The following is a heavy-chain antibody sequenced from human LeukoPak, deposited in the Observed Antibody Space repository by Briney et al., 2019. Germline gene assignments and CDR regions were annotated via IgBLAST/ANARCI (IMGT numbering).Heavy chain of an antibody. V-gene: IGHV4-4*07. CDR3: AREGHSYAAFDI. Sequence: KTSETLSLTCTVSGGSISRYYWTWIRKPAGKGLEWIGRFHTSGSSNYNPSLKSRVTMSVDSSRNQFSLKLSFVTAADTAVYYCAREGHSYAAFDIWGQGTMVTVSS. D-gene: IGHD5-18*01. CDR1: GGSISRYY. CDR2: FHTSGSS. J-gene: IGHJ3*02.